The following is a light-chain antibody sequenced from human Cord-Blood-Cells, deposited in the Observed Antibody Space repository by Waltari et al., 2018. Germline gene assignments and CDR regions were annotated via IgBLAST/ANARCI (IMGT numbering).Light chain of an antibody. J-gene: IGKJ2*01. Sequence: DIQMTPSPSTLSASLGDRVTITCRAIQSISSWLACYQQKQGRAPKLLIYDASSLESGIPSRFSGSGSGTEFTLTISSLQPDDFATYYCQQYNSYSTFGQGTKLEIK. CDR3: QQYNSYST. CDR2: DAS. CDR1: QSISSW. V-gene: IGKV1-5*01.